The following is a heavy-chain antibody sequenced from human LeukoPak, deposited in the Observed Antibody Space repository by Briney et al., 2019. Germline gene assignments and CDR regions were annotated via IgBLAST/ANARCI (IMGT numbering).Heavy chain of an antibody. CDR3: ARDRYDGGHFDY. D-gene: IGHD3-16*01. J-gene: IGHJ4*02. CDR2: ISYSGDT. CDR1: GGSVGSNY. Sequence: SETLSLTCSVSGGSVGSNYWSWVRQPPGKGLEWIGYISYSGDTKYNPSLKSRLSMSVDTSKNQCSLMLTSVTAADTAVYYCARDRYDGGHFDYWGQGTLVTVSS. V-gene: IGHV4-59*02.